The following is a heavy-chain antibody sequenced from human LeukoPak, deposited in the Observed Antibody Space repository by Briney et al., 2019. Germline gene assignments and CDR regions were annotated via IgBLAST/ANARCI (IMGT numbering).Heavy chain of an antibody. CDR3: ARGYCSGGSCYYFDY. D-gene: IGHD2-15*01. Sequence: SVEVSCKASGGTFSSYAISWVRQAPGQGLEWMGRIIPIFGTANYAQKFQGRVTITTDESTSTAYMELSSLRSEDTAVYYCARGYCSGGSCYYFDYWGQGTLVTVSS. CDR2: IIPIFGTA. V-gene: IGHV1-69*05. CDR1: GGTFSSYA. J-gene: IGHJ4*02.